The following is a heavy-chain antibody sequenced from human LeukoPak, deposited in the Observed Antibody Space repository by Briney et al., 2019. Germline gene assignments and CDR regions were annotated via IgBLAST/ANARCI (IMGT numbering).Heavy chain of an antibody. CDR1: GFTFDDYG. CDR2: ISGSGGSI. CDR3: AKDPRFLEWLLSNWFDP. V-gene: IGHV3-23*01. Sequence: GGSLRLSCAASGFTFDDYGMSWVRQAPGKGLVWVSVISGSGGSIYYADSVKGRFTISRDNSKNTLYLQMNSLRAEDTAVYYCAKDPRFLEWLLSNWFDPWGQGTLVTVSS. J-gene: IGHJ5*02. D-gene: IGHD3-3*01.